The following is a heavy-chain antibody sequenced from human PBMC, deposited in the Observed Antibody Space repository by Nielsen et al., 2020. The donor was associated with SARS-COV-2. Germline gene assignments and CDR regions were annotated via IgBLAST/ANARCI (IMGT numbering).Heavy chain of an antibody. Sequence: GESLKISCAASGFTFSNYAMHWVRQAPGKELEWVAFIWKDGKTKEYGDSVRGRFTISRDNSKNTLYVQMNSLRVEDTAMYYCVRALRRSWGIDVGVLETWGQGTLVTVSS. D-gene: IGHD2-8*01. CDR3: VRALRRSWGIDVGVLET. J-gene: IGHJ3*01. CDR1: GFTFSNYA. CDR2: IWKDGKTK. V-gene: IGHV3-30*02.